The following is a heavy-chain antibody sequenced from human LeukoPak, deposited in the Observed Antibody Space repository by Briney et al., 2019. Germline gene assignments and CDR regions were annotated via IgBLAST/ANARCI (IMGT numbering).Heavy chain of an antibody. CDR3: ARLTERRVPYSGYERYWFDP. D-gene: IGHD5-12*01. J-gene: IGHJ5*02. CDR2: IYHSGST. Sequence: KPSETLSLTCAVSGYSISSGYYWGWIRQPPGKGLEWIGSIYHSGSTYYNPSLKSRVTISVDTSKNQFSLKLNSVTAADTAVYYCARLTERRVPYSGYERYWFDPWGQGTLVTVSS. V-gene: IGHV4-38-2*01. CDR1: GYSISSGYY.